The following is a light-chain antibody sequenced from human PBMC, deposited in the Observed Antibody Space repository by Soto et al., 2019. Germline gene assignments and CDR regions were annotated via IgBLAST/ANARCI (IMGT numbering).Light chain of an antibody. CDR3: QVWDSTSGHYV. J-gene: IGLJ1*01. Sequence: SYELTQPPSVSGAPGKTARLTCGGKNIGSKSVHWYQQKPGQAPVLVIYYDSDRPSGIPERFSGSNSGNTATLTISTVEAGDEADYYCQVWDSTSGHYVFGTGIELTVL. CDR2: YDS. V-gene: IGLV3-21*04. CDR1: NIGSKS.